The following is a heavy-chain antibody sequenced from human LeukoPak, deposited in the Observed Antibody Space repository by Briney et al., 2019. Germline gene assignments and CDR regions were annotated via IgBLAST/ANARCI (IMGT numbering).Heavy chain of an antibody. CDR3: ARQGSSGWSHFDR. CDR2: VYYNGRT. CDR1: GDSVNSFYY. J-gene: IGHJ4*02. Sequence: SEALSLTCTVSGDSVNSFYYWGWLRQPPGKGLEWIASVYYNGRTYTNPSLNSRVTTSVDTSKNHLSLRLDSVSAADTAVYYCARQGSSGWSHFDRWGQGTLVTVSS. V-gene: IGHV4-38-2*02. D-gene: IGHD6-19*01.